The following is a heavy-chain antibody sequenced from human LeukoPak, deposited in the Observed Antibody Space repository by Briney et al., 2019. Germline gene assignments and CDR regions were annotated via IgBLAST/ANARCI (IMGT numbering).Heavy chain of an antibody. CDR2: IYYSGST. CDR1: GGSISSSSYY. V-gene: IGHV4-39*07. J-gene: IGHJ6*03. Sequence: ASETLSLTCTVSGGSISSSSYYWGWIRQPPGKGLEWIGSIYYSGSTYYNPSLKSRVTISVDTSKNQFSLKLSSVTAADTAVYYCARNLRYFAPRGGSYYYMDVWGKGTTVTVSS. CDR3: ARNLRYFAPRGGSYYYMDV. D-gene: IGHD3-9*01.